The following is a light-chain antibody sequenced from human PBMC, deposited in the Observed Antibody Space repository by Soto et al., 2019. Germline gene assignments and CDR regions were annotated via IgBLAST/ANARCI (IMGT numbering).Light chain of an antibody. J-gene: IGKJ1*01. Sequence: DIQMTHSPSTLSAFVGERVTITCRASHYVSSSLAWYQQKPGKAPKLVIYKTSILESGVPSRFSGSASGTEFTLSISSLQPDDFATYWCQQYNTYPWTFGQGTKVDIK. CDR1: HYVSSS. V-gene: IGKV1-5*03. CDR2: KTS. CDR3: QQYNTYPWT.